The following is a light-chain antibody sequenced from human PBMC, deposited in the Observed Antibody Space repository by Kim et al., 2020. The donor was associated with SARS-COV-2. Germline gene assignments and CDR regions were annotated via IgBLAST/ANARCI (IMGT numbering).Light chain of an antibody. J-gene: IGLJ2*01. V-gene: IGLV3-19*01. CDR2: GKN. Sequence: SELTQDPAVSVALGQTVRITCQGDSLRSYYASWYQQKPGQAPVLVIYGKNNRPSGIPDRFSGSSSGNTASLTITGAQAEDEADYYCNSRDSSGNHPVFGGGTQLTVL. CDR3: NSRDSSGNHPV. CDR1: SLRSYY.